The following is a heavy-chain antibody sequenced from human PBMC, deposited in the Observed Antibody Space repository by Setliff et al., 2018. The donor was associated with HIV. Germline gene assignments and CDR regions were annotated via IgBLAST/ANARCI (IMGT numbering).Heavy chain of an antibody. CDR2: ISYDGSNE. J-gene: IGHJ4*02. V-gene: IGHV3-30*04. CDR1: GFTFSDYV. D-gene: IGHD3-10*01. Sequence: GGSLRLSCAASGFTFSDYVMYWVRQAPGKGLEWVTVISYDGSNESYADSVKGRFTISRDNSKNTLYLQMNSPRAEDTATYYCAKEFEDLSGAYWGQGTLVTVSS. CDR3: AKEFEDLSGAY.